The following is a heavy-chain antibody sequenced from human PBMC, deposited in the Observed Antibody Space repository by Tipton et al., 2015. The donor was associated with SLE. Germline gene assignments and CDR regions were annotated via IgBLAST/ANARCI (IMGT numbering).Heavy chain of an antibody. CDR1: GGSISSSSYY. Sequence: TLSLTCTVSGGSISSSSYYWGWIRQPPGKGLEWIGSIYYSGSTYYNPSLKSRVTISVDTSKNQFSLKLSSVTAADTAVYYCARSIAAAVDYWGQGTLVTVSS. J-gene: IGHJ4*02. D-gene: IGHD6-13*01. CDR2: IYYSGST. V-gene: IGHV4-39*01. CDR3: ARSIAAAVDY.